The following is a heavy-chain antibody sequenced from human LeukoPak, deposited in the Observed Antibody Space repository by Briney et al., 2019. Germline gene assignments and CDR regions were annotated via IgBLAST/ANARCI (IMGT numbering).Heavy chain of an antibody. D-gene: IGHD3-10*01. CDR3: ARDQWYGSGSYYNSDY. Sequence: ETLSLTCTVSGGSISSSSYYWGWIRQPPGKGLEWIGSIYYSGSTYYNPSLKSRVTISVDTSKNQFSLKVNSVTAADTAVYYCARDQWYGSGSYYNSDYWGQGILVTVSS. CDR2: IYYSGST. J-gene: IGHJ4*02. V-gene: IGHV4-39*07. CDR1: GGSISSSSYY.